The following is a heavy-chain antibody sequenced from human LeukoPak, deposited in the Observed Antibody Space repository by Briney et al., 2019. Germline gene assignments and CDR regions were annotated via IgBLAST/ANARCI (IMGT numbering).Heavy chain of an antibody. CDR2: IDPSDTYT. Sequence: GESLKISCKGSGYSFTNYWINWVRQMPGKGLEWMARIDPSDTYTNYSPPFQGHVTISVDKSVNTAYLQWSGLRASDTAIYFCARNHGDFPKWYYGMDVWGQGTTVTVSS. CDR3: ARNHGDFPKWYYGMDV. J-gene: IGHJ6*02. V-gene: IGHV5-10-1*01. D-gene: IGHD4-17*01. CDR1: GYSFTNYW.